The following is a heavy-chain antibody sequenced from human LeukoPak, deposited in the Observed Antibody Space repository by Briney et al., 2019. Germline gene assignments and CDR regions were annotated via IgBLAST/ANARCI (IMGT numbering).Heavy chain of an antibody. J-gene: IGHJ4*02. Sequence: SETLSLTCTVSGGSISSSSYYWGWIRQPPGKGLEWIGSIYYSGSTYYNPSLKSRVTISVDTSKNQFSLKLSSVTAEDTAVYYCATSFGSSWYLDYWGQGTPVTVSS. D-gene: IGHD6-13*01. V-gene: IGHV4-39*07. CDR2: IYYSGST. CDR3: ATSFGSSWYLDY. CDR1: GGSISSSSYY.